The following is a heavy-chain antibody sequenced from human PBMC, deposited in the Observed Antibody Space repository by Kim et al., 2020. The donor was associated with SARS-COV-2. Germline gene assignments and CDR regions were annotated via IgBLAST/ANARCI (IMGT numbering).Heavy chain of an antibody. CDR1: GGSISSSSYY. CDR3: ARRDDWLTLDY. V-gene: IGHV4-39*01. J-gene: IGHJ4*02. Sequence: SETLSLTCTVSGGSISSSSYYWGWIRQPPGKGLEWIGSIYYSGSTYYNPSLKSRVTISVDTSKNQFSLKLSSVTAADTAVYYCARRDDWLTLDYWGQGTLVTVSS. D-gene: IGHD3-9*01. CDR2: IYYSGST.